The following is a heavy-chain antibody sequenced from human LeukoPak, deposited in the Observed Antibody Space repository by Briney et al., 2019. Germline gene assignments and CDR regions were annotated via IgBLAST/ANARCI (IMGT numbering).Heavy chain of an antibody. D-gene: IGHD1-26*01. CDR3: AKDRWELDAFDI. CDR1: GFTFSSYG. Sequence: GGSLRLSCAASGFTFSSYGMHWVRQAPGKGLEWVSAISGSGGSTYYADSVKGRFTISRDNSKNTLYLQMNSLRAEDTAVYYCAKDRWELDAFDIWGQGTMVTVSS. V-gene: IGHV3-23*01. CDR2: ISGSGGST. J-gene: IGHJ3*02.